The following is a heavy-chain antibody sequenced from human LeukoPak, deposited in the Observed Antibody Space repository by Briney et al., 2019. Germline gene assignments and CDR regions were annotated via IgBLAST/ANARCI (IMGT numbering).Heavy chain of an antibody. CDR2: ISGSGGST. D-gene: IGHD2-21*01. V-gene: IGHV3-23*01. J-gene: IGHJ4*02. CDR3: ARAYCGGDCYISGSLFHYFDY. Sequence: AGGSLRLSCAASGFPFSSYAMSWVRQAPGKGLEWVSAISGSGGSTYYADSVKGRFTISRDNSKNTLYLQMNSLRAEDTAVYYCARAYCGGDCYISGSLFHYFDYWGQGTLVTVSS. CDR1: GFPFSSYA.